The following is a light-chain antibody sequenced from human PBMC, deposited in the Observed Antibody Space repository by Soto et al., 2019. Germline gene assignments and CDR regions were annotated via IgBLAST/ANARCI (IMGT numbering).Light chain of an antibody. CDR2: HTS. CDR3: QRYDNWPLT. V-gene: IGKV3-15*01. Sequence: VMPPSPVTLSVSQAESVTLPGRASQSIGDNLAWYQQKPGLAPRLLIYHTSTRATGVPARFSGSGSGTEFSLTISSLQSEDFAVYYCQRYDNWPLTFGRGTKVDIK. J-gene: IGKJ4*01. CDR1: QSIGDN.